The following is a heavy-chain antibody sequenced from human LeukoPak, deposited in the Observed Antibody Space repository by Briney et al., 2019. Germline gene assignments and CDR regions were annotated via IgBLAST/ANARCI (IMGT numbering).Heavy chain of an antibody. Sequence: ASVKVSCKASGYTFTSYDINWVRQATGQGLGWMGWMNPNSGNTGYAQKFQGRVTITRNTSISTAYMELSSLRSEDTAVYYCAANHRYSYGYWFDPWGQGTLVTVSS. V-gene: IGHV1-8*03. CDR2: MNPNSGNT. D-gene: IGHD5-18*01. CDR1: GYTFTSYD. CDR3: AANHRYSYGYWFDP. J-gene: IGHJ5*02.